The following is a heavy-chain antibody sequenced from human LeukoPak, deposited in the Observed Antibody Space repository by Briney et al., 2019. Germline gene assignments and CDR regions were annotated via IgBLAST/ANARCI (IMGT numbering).Heavy chain of an antibody. V-gene: IGHV4-39*01. CDR3: ARHSSELRITISGVVSYWFDP. D-gene: IGHD3-3*01. J-gene: IGHJ5*02. Sequence: SETLSLTCTVSGGSISSSSYSWGWIRQPPGKGLEWIGSIYYSGSTYYNPSLKSRVTISVDTSKNQFSMKLSSVTAADTALYYCARHSSELRITISGVVSYWFDPWGQGTLVTVSS. CDR2: IYYSGST. CDR1: GGSISSSSYS.